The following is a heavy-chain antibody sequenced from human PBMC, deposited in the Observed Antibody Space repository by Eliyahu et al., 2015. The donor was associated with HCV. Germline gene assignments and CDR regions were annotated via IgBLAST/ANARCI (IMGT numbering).Heavy chain of an antibody. CDR3: ARHRKGYCSSTSCPGYFDL. V-gene: IGHV5-51*01. CDR2: IYPGDSDT. J-gene: IGHJ2*01. Sequence: EVQLVQSGAEVKKPGESLKISXKGSGYSFTSYWXGWVRQMPGKGLEXMGIIYPGDSDTRYSPSXQGQVTISADKSISTAYLQWSSLKASDTAMYYCARHRKGYCSSTSCPGYFDLWGRGTLVTVSS. D-gene: IGHD2-2*01. CDR1: GYSFTSYW.